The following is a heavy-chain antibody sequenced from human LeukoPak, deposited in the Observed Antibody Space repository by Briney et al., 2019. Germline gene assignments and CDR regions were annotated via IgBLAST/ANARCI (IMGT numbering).Heavy chain of an antibody. CDR3: AASVVVVAAMDAFDI. J-gene: IGHJ3*02. CDR2: INPNSGGT. CDR1: GYTFTGYY. D-gene: IGHD2-15*01. Sequence: ASVKVSCKASGYTFTGYYIHWVRQAPGQGLEWMGRINPNSGGTDYAQKFQWRVTMTRDTSISTAYMELSRLRSDDTALYYCAASVVVVAAMDAFDIWGQGTRVTVSS. V-gene: IGHV1-2*06.